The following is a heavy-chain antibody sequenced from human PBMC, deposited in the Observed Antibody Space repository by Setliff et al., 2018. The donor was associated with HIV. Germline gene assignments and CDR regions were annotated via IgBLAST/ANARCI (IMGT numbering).Heavy chain of an antibody. Sequence: SETLSLTCTVSGGSITSTTYYWGWIRQPPGKGLEWIGTIHYTGNTYHNPSLKSRVTISVEASKNQISLKLTAVTAADSAVYYCARFRLYHYSNKVDYWGQGTLVTVSS. CDR1: GGSITSTTYY. CDR3: ARFRLYHYSNKVDY. CDR2: IHYTGNT. V-gene: IGHV4-39*01. J-gene: IGHJ4*02. D-gene: IGHD4-4*01.